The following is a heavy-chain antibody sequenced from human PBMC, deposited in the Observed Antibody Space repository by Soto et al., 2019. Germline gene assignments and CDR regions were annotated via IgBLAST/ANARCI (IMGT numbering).Heavy chain of an antibody. Sequence: GGSLRLSCAASGFTFSSYGISWIRLSPGKGLEWVSVISGGGDTTYYTPSVKGRFTISRDDFRNTLYLQMNSLRAEDTAVYYCARVGENSGYDWTAFDYWGQGTLVTVSS. V-gene: IGHV3-23*01. CDR2: ISGGGDTT. CDR1: GFTFSSYG. D-gene: IGHD5-12*01. J-gene: IGHJ4*02. CDR3: ARVGENSGYDWTAFDY.